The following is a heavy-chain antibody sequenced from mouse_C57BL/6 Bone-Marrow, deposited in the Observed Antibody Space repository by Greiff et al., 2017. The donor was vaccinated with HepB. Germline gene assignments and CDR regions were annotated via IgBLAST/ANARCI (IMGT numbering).Heavy chain of an antibody. V-gene: IGHV8-8*01. CDR2: IWWDDDK. CDR1: GFSLSTFGMG. Sequence: QVTLKESGPGILQPSQTLSLTCSFSGFSLSTFGMGVGWIRQPSGKGLEWLAHIWWDDDKYYNPALKSRLTISKDTSKNQLFLKIANVDTADTATYYCARIARLFYYYGSSLYFDVWGTGTTVTVSS. D-gene: IGHD1-1*01. CDR3: ARIARLFYYYGSSLYFDV. J-gene: IGHJ1*03.